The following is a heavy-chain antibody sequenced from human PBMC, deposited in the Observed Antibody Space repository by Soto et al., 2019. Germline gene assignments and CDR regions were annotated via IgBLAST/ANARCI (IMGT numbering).Heavy chain of an antibody. J-gene: IGHJ4*02. Sequence: EVQLVQSGGDLVQPGGSLRLSCVASGFTFSTYWMTWVRRAPGMGLEWVAGIKEYASEEVYVDSVKGRFSISRDNAKNSLYLQLNSLRAEDTAVYYCATAISSPFSNFDSWGQGSLVTVSS. D-gene: IGHD2-2*01. V-gene: IGHV3-7*01. CDR2: IKEYASEE. CDR1: GFTFSTYW. CDR3: ATAISSPFSNFDS.